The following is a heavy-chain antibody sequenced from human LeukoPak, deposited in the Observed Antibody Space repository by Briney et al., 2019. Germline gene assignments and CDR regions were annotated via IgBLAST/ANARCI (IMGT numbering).Heavy chain of an antibody. J-gene: IGHJ4*02. Sequence: GGSPRLSCAASGFTFSSYGMSWVRQAPGKGLEWVSTISNSGGTTYYADSVKGRFTISRDDSENTLYLQMNSLRAEDTAVYYCAKATGYLLWGQGTLVTVSS. D-gene: IGHD1-14*01. V-gene: IGHV3-23*01. CDR1: GFTFSSYG. CDR3: AKATGYLL. CDR2: ISNSGGTT.